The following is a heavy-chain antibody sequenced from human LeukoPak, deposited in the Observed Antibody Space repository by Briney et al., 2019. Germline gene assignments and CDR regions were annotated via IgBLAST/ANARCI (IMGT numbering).Heavy chain of an antibody. D-gene: IGHD1-7*01. CDR3: ARQGWSTGTTIGAFDI. J-gene: IGHJ3*02. V-gene: IGHV4-59*08. CDR2: IYYSGST. Sequence: SETLSLTCTVSGGSISSYYWNWIRQPPGKGLEWIGYIYYSGSTNYNPSLKSRVTISVDTSKNQFSLNLRSVTAADTAMYYCARQGWSTGTTIGAFDIWGQGTMVPVSS. CDR1: GGSISSYY.